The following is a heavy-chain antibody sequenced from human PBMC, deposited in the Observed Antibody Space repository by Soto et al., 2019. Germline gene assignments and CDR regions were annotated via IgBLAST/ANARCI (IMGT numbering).Heavy chain of an antibody. CDR2: ASGSGGVK. Sequence: GGSLRLSCAAPGFTFSDYYMSWFRQAPEKGLEWVSYASGSGGVKLYADSVKGRFTISRDNAKNSLYLQLNSLRADDTAVYYCARLGSIAAAGTPDYWGQGTVVTVSS. J-gene: IGHJ4*02. CDR3: ARLGSIAAAGTPDY. CDR1: GFTFSDYY. V-gene: IGHV3-11*01. D-gene: IGHD6-13*01.